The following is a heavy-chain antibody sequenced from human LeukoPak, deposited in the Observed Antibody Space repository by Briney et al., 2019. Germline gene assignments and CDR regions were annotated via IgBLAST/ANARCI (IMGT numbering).Heavy chain of an antibody. V-gene: IGHV4-59*08. CDR3: ARHTTTGTYSLEY. Sequence: SEPLSLTCSVSGVSITSYYWSWIRQPPGKGLKWIGYFHNSGTINYNPSLKSRVTISANTSENQLSLSLRSVTAADTAVYYCARHTTTGTYSLEYWGQGTLVTVSS. J-gene: IGHJ4*02. D-gene: IGHD1-1*01. CDR2: FHNSGTI. CDR1: GVSITSYY.